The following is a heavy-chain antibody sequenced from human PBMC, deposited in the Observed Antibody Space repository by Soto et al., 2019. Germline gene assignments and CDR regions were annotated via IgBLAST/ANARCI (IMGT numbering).Heavy chain of an antibody. Sequence: PSETLPLTCTVSGGSISSSSYYWGWIRQPPGKGLEWIGSIYYSGTTYYNPSLKSRVTISVDTSKNQFSLKLSSVTAAGTAVYYCARQGGRGIVVVVAARKAFDIWGQGTMVTVSS. CDR1: GGSISSSSYY. CDR2: IYYSGTT. V-gene: IGHV4-39*01. CDR3: ARQGGRGIVVVVAARKAFDI. D-gene: IGHD2-15*01. J-gene: IGHJ3*02.